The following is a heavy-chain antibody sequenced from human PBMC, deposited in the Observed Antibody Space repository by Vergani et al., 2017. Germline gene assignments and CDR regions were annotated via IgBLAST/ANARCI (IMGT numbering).Heavy chain of an antibody. V-gene: IGHV3-7*01. J-gene: IGHJ5*02. CDR3: ARGNSLGSS. Sequence: EVQLVESGGGLVQPGGSLRLSCAASGFIFSSYWMHWVRQAPGKGLEWVAAIKEDGSEKQYVDSVKGRFTISRDNAKKSLYLQMNSLRGEDTAVYYCARGNSLGSSWGQGTLVTVSS. CDR2: IKEDGSEK. CDR1: GFIFSSYW. D-gene: IGHD1-7*01.